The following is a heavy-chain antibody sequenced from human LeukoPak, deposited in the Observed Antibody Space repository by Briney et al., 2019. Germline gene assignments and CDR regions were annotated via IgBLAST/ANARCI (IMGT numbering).Heavy chain of an antibody. CDR1: GFTFSNHA. V-gene: IGHV3-23*01. Sequence: GGTLRLSCAASGFTFSNHAMNWVRQAPGKGLEWVSGIGPSGDRIYYADSVKGRVTISRDNSKSTVYLQMNSLRAEDTAVYYCAKDYGDYVDYWGQGTLVTVSS. D-gene: IGHD4-17*01. J-gene: IGHJ4*02. CDR3: AKDYGDYVDY. CDR2: IGPSGDRI.